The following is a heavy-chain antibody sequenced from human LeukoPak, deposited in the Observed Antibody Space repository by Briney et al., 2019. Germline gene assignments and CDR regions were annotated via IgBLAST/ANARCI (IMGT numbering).Heavy chain of an antibody. Sequence: ASVKVSCKTSGYTFTNYYIHWVRQAPGQGLEWMGWINPNSGGTNYAQKFQGWVTMTRDTSISTAYMELSRLRSDDTAVYYCARVAYGDYEDYGMDVWGQGTTVTVSS. CDR2: INPNSGGT. D-gene: IGHD4-17*01. CDR3: ARVAYGDYEDYGMDV. V-gene: IGHV1-2*04. J-gene: IGHJ6*02. CDR1: GYTFTNYY.